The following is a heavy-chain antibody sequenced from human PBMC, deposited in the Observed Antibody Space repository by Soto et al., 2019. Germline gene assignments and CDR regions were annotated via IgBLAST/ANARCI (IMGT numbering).Heavy chain of an antibody. CDR2: IIPALGTT. CDR3: ARPDFGDYWYFDL. J-gene: IGHJ2*01. V-gene: IGHV1-69*08. D-gene: IGHD4-17*01. CDR1: GGPFSSHT. Sequence: QDQLVQSGAEVKKPGSSVKVSCKAFGGPFSSHTFSWVRQAPGQGLEWMGRIIPALGTTTYAQKFQGRVTITADESVTTVYMELNSRRTEDTAVYECARPDFGDYWYFDLWGRGTLVTVSS.